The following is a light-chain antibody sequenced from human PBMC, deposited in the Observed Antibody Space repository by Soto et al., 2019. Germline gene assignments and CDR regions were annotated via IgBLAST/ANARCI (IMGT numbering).Light chain of an antibody. V-gene: IGKV3-11*01. CDR3: QQRTIWPLT. J-gene: IGKJ4*01. Sequence: VLTQSPGTLSLSPGERATLSCRASQSVDHYLAWYQQKPGQAPRLLIYDAFNRATGIPARFSGSGSGSDFTLTISSLEPEDFAVYYCQQRTIWPLTFGGGTKLEIK. CDR2: DAF. CDR1: QSVDHY.